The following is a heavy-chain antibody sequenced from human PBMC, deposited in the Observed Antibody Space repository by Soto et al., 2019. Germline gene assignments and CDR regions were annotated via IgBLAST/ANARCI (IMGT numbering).Heavy chain of an antibody. D-gene: IGHD2-21*02. CDR1: GFTFSNYA. Sequence: EVQLLESGGGLVQPGGSLRLSCAASGFTFSNYAMSCVRQAPGKGLEWVSGIRVGGGSSYYADSVNGRFTISRDNSKNTLYLQMTSMRAEDKAVYYCAHNCGVDCHSVFFYWGQGTLVIVSS. CDR3: AHNCGVDCHSVFFY. J-gene: IGHJ4*02. CDR2: IRVGGGSS. V-gene: IGHV3-23*01.